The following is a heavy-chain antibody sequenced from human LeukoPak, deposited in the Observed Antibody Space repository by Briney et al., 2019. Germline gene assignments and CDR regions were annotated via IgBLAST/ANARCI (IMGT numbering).Heavy chain of an antibody. CDR2: ISYSGST. J-gene: IGHJ5*02. V-gene: IGHV4-59*08. CDR1: GGSISSYY. CDR3: ARHSICFDP. Sequence: SETLSLTCTVSGGSISSYYWSCIRQPPGKGLEWIGYISYSGSTNYNPSLKSRVTISVDTSKNQFSLKLTSVTAADTAVYYCARHSICFDPWGQGTLVTVSS.